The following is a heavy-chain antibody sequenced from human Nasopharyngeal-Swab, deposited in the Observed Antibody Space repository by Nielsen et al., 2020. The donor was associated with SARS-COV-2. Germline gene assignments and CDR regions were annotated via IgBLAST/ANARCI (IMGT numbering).Heavy chain of an antibody. D-gene: IGHD2-2*01. J-gene: IGHJ6*02. CDR2: VDHTRRT. CDR1: VGSFSAYY. V-gene: IGHV4-34*01. Sequence: SETLSLTCAVHVGSFSAYYWSWVRQPPGKGLEWIGEVDHTRRTNNNPSLQSRVTMSVDTSKNQFSLTLSSVTAADTAVYYCARGGYQLLLRSYYYGMDVWSQGTTVTVSS. CDR3: ARGGYQLLLRSYYYGMDV.